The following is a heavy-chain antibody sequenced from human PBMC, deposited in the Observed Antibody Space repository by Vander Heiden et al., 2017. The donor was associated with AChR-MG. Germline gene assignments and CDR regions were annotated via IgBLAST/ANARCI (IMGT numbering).Heavy chain of an antibody. CDR1: GFKFSTYA. V-gene: IGHV3-30-3*01. D-gene: IGHD2-2*01. J-gene: IGHJ4*02. CDR2: ISYDGSNE. CDR3: ARWRVRTDIVVVPSAI. Sequence: QEHLEESGGGVVQPGTSLSLSCVASGFKFSTYAMHWVRQAPGKGPEWVAVISYDGSNEKYVDSVKGRFTISRDNSKNTLYLQMNSLRVEDTAVYYCARWRVRTDIVVVPSAIWGQGTLVSVSS.